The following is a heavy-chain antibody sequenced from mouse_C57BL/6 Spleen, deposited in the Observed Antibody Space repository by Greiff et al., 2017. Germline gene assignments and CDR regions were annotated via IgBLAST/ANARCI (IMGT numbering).Heavy chain of an antibody. V-gene: IGHV1-63*01. CDR1: GYTFTNYW. CDR2: IYPGGGYT. J-gene: IGHJ3*01. D-gene: IGHD2-1*01. CDR3: ARSGNYEGFAY. Sequence: VQLQQSGAELVRPGTSVKMSCKASGYTFTNYWIGWAKQRPGHGLEWIGDIYPGGGYTNYNEKFKGKATLTADKSSSTAYMQFSSLTSEDSALYYCARSGNYEGFAYWGQGTLVTVSA.